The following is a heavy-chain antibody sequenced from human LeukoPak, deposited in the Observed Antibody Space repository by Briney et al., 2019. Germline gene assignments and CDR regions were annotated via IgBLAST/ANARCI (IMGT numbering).Heavy chain of an antibody. Sequence: GTSLRLSCAASGFTFSSHGIHWVRQAPGKGLERVAVVSSDGGTTYYADSVKGRFTISRDNSKNTLYLQMNSLRGEDTAIYYCTKESATGSRYSFDYWGQGTLVTVSS. V-gene: IGHV3-30*18. CDR1: GFTFSSHG. J-gene: IGHJ4*02. CDR3: TKESATGSRYSFDY. D-gene: IGHD2-15*01. CDR2: VSSDGGTT.